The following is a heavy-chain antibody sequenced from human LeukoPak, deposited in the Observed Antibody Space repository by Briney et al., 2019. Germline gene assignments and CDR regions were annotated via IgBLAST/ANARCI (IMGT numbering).Heavy chain of an antibody. CDR1: GFSFSNHY. CDR3: TRVIVAAPGYFDCFDF. CDR2: INEDGSNK. Sequence: GGSLRLSCAASGFSFSNHYMRWIRQAPGKGLEWVANINEDGSNKWHLGSVKGRFTVSRDNARNALYLQMNSLRVEDTAVYYCTRVIVAAPGYFDCFDFWGQGALVTVSS. J-gene: IGHJ4*02. D-gene: IGHD3-9*01. V-gene: IGHV3-7*01.